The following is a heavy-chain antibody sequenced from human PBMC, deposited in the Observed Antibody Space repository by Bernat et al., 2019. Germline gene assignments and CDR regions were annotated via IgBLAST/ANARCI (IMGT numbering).Heavy chain of an antibody. CDR2: INPSGGST. CDR1: GYTFTSYY. V-gene: IGHV1-46*01. D-gene: IGHD2-15*01. J-gene: IGHJ3*02. Sequence: QVQLVQSGAEVKKPGASVKVSCKASGYTFTSYYMHWVRQAPGQGLEWMGIINPSGGSTSYAQKFQGRVTMTRDTSTSTVYMELSSLRSEDTAVYYCARHHRVLRPTDAFDIWGQGTMVTVSS. CDR3: ARHHRVLRPTDAFDI.